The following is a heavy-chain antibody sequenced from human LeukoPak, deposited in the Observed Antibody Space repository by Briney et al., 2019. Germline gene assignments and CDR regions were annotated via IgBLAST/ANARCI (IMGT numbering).Heavy chain of an antibody. CDR1: GFTFSNYE. D-gene: IGHD5-12*01. V-gene: IGHV3-48*03. Sequence: GGSLRLSCASSGFTFSNYEVNWVRQAPGKALEWISYISSSGRTIYYANSVKVRFTISSDNGKNSVFLQMNRLTTEDTAIYYCAGGSRGWFDTWGLGTLVTVSS. CDR3: AGGSRGWFDT. CDR2: ISSSGRTI. J-gene: IGHJ5*02.